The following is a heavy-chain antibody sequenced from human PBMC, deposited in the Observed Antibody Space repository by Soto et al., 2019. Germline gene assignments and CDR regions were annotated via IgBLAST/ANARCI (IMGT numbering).Heavy chain of an antibody. V-gene: IGHV4-34*01. D-gene: IGHD3-3*01. Sequence: QVQLQQWGAGLLKPSETLSLTCAVYGGSFSGYYWSWIRQPPGKGLEWIGEINHSGSTNYNPSLKSRVTIAVDTSKNQFSLKLSSVTAADTAVYYCARLAGYDFWSGYSYYFDYWGQGTLVTVSS. CDR2: INHSGST. CDR3: ARLAGYDFWSGYSYYFDY. CDR1: GGSFSGYY. J-gene: IGHJ4*02.